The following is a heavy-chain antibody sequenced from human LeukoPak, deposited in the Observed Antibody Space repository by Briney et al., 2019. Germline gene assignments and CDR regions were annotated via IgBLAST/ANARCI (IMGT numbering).Heavy chain of an antibody. J-gene: IGHJ4*02. CDR3: ARQGDGGRAFDY. Sequence: SETLSLTCTASGGSISSSSYYWGWIRQPPGKGLEGIGTIYYSGSTYYNPSLKSRVSISVDTFKNQFSLRLTSVTATDTAVYYCARQGDGGRAFDYWGQGILVTVSS. V-gene: IGHV4-39*01. CDR2: IYYSGST. D-gene: IGHD4-23*01. CDR1: GGSISSSSYY.